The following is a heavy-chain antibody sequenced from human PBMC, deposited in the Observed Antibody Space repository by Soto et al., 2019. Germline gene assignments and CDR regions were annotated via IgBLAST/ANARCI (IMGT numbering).Heavy chain of an antibody. J-gene: IGHJ4*02. V-gene: IGHV4-39*01. CDR3: ARQKYSSGWYPDY. Sequence: SETLSLTCTVSGGSISSSSYYWGWIRQPPGKGLEWIGSIYYSGSTYYNPSLKSRVTISVDTSKNQFSLKLSSVTAADTAVYYCARQKYSSGWYPDYWGQGTLVTVSS. D-gene: IGHD6-19*01. CDR1: GGSISSSSYY. CDR2: IYYSGST.